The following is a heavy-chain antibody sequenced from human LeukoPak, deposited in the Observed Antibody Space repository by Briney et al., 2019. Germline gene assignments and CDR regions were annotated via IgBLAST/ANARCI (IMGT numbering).Heavy chain of an antibody. J-gene: IGHJ4*02. Sequence: SETLSLTCTVSGGSISSYYWSWIRQPAGKGLEWIGLIYTSGSTNYNPSLKSRVTMSLDTSKKQFSLKLISVTAADTAIYYCARGLYPGWFGELAYWGQGTLVTVSS. CDR1: GGSISSYY. V-gene: IGHV4-4*07. CDR2: IYTSGST. CDR3: ARGLYPGWFGELAY. D-gene: IGHD3-10*01.